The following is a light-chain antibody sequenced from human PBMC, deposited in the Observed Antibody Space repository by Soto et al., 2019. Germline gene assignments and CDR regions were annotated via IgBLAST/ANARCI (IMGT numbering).Light chain of an antibody. CDR3: QQYNTYWT. V-gene: IGKV1-5*01. CDR2: DAF. Sequence: DIQMTQSPSTLSASVGDRVTITCRDSQSVSTWLAWYQQKAGKAPKLLIYDAFSLESGVPSRLSGSGSGTEFTLTISSLQADDSATYYCQQYNTYWTFGRGTKVDIK. J-gene: IGKJ1*01. CDR1: QSVSTW.